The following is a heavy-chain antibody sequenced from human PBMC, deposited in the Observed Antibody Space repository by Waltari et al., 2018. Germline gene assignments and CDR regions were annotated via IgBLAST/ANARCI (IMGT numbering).Heavy chain of an antibody. J-gene: IGHJ4*02. CDR2: INPNSGGT. V-gene: IGHV1-2*02. Sequence: KVSCKASGYTFTGYYMHWVRQAPGQGLEWMGWINPNSGGTNYAQKFQGRVTMTRDTSISTAYMELSRLRSDDTAVYYCAREGVVLGRSSGPIGDYWGQGTLVTVSS. CDR1: GYTFTGYY. D-gene: IGHD3-3*01. CDR3: AREGVVLGRSSGPIGDY.